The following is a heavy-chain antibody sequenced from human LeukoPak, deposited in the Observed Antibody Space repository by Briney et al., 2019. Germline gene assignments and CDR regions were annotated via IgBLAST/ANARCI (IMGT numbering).Heavy chain of an antibody. V-gene: IGHV4-30-2*01. CDR2: IYHSGST. CDR1: GGSISSGGYS. D-gene: IGHD6-19*01. CDR3: ARSPAAVAGNYYFDY. J-gene: IGHJ4*02. Sequence: PSETLSLTCAVSGGSISSGGYSWSWIRQPPGKGLEWIGYIYHSGSTYYNPSLKSRVTISVDRSKNQFSLKLSSVTAADTAVYYCARSPAAVAGNYYFDYWGQGTLVTVSS.